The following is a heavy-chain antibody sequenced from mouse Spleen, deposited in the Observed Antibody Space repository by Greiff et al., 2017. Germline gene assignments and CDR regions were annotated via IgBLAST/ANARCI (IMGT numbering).Heavy chain of an antibody. J-gene: IGHJ4*01. CDR2: ISSGGSYT. CDR1: GFTFSSYG. Sequence: EVKLEESGGDLVKPGGSQKLSCAASGFTFSSYGMSWVRQTPDQRLEWVATISSGGSYTYYPDSVKGRFTISRDNANNTLYLQMSSLKSEDTAMYYCSRIPSTMIATTGYARDYWGQGTSVTVSS. CDR3: SRIPSTMIATTGYARDY. V-gene: IGHV5-6*02. D-gene: IGHD2-4*01.